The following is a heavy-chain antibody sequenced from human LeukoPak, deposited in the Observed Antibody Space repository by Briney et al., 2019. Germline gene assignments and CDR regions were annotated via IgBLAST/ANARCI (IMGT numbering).Heavy chain of an antibody. CDR3: AKDHPRTAARPFSSH. CDR1: GFTFSSYG. D-gene: IGHD6-6*01. Sequence: PGGSLRLSCAASGFTFSSYGMHWVRQAPGKGLEWVAVISYDGSNKYYADSVKGRFTISRDNSKNTLYLQMNSLRAEDTAVYYCAKDHPRTAARPFSSHWGQGTLVTVSS. J-gene: IGHJ1*01. V-gene: IGHV3-30*18. CDR2: ISYDGSNK.